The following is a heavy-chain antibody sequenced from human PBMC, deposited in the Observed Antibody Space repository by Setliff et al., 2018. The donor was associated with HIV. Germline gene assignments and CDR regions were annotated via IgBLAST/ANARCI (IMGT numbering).Heavy chain of an antibody. CDR3: ASYLYSSGWYRSPHYLDY. CDR2: IYPGDSDT. V-gene: IGHV5-51*01. Sequence: GESLKISCKGSGYSFTSYWIGWVRQMPGKGLEWMGIIYPGDSDTRYSPSFQGQVTISADKSISTAYLQWSSLKASDTAMYYCASYLYSSGWYRSPHYLDYWGQGTLVTVSS. D-gene: IGHD6-19*01. J-gene: IGHJ4*02. CDR1: GYSFTSYW.